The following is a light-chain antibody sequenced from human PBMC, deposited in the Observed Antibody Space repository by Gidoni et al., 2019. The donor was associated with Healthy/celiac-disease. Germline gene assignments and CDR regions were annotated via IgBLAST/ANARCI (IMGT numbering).Light chain of an antibody. CDR2: DDS. CDR1: QSISSW. J-gene: IGKJ2*01. Sequence: DIDMTQSPSILSSSVGDRVTITCLASQSISSWLAWYQQKPGKAPKLLIYDDSSLESGVPSRFSGSGSGTEFTLTISSLKPDDFATYYCQQYNSKYTFGQGTKLEIK. CDR3: QQYNSKYT. V-gene: IGKV1-5*01.